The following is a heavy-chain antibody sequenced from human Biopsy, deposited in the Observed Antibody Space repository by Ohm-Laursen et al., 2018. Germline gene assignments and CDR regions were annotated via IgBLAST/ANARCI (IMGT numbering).Heavy chain of an antibody. J-gene: IGHJ6*02. CDR1: GFSFSDYH. V-gene: IGHV3-11*01. D-gene: IGHD4-23*01. Sequence: LSLTCAASGFSFSDYHMRWIRQAPGRGLEWISYISGGGTIYYGDSMKGRVTISRDNAKNSLYLQMHSLRAEDTAVYYCARDTRWSPYSMDVWGQGTTVTVSS. CDR3: ARDTRWSPYSMDV. CDR2: ISGGGTI.